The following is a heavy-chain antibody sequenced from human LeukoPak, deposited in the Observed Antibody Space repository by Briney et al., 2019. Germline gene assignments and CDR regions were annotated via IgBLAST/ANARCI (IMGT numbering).Heavy chain of an antibody. D-gene: IGHD3-9*01. Sequence: LPGGSLRLSCAASGFTFSNYGMHWVRQAPGKGLEWVAVIWYDGSKKFYEDSVKGRFTISRDNSKNTLYLQMNSLRAEDTAVYYCAREGVPYYDISNWFDPWGQGTLVTVSS. V-gene: IGHV3-33*01. CDR1: GFTFSNYG. CDR3: AREGVPYYDISNWFDP. J-gene: IGHJ5*02. CDR2: IWYDGSKK.